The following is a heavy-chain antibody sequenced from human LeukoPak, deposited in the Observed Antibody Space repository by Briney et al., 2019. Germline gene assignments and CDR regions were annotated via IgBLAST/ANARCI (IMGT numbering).Heavy chain of an antibody. Sequence: SGTLSLTCAVSGGSISSSNWWSWVRQLPGKGLEWMGEMYHSGSTNYNPSLKSRVTISVDKSKNQFSLKLSSVTAADRAVYYCALRRGYGSGSYYKGPDLASSVVSGMDVWGQGTTVTVSS. CDR1: GGSISSSNW. V-gene: IGHV4-4*02. CDR3: ALRRGYGSGSYYKGPDLASSVVSGMDV. D-gene: IGHD3-10*01. CDR2: MYHSGST. J-gene: IGHJ6*02.